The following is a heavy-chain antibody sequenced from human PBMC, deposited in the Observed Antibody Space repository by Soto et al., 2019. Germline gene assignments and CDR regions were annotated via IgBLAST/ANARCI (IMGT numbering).Heavy chain of an antibody. D-gene: IGHD2-15*01. CDR2: INAGNGNT. J-gene: IGHJ6*02. CDR3: ARRMAGAYCSGGSCSRHANYYYYYGMDV. CDR1: GYTFTSYA. V-gene: IGHV1-3*01. Sequence: ASVKVSCKASGYTFTSYAMHWVRQAPGQRLEWMGWINAGNGNTKYSQKFQGRVTITRDTSASIAYMELSSLRSEDTAVYYCARRMAGAYCSGGSCSRHANYYYYYGMDVWGRGTTVTVSS.